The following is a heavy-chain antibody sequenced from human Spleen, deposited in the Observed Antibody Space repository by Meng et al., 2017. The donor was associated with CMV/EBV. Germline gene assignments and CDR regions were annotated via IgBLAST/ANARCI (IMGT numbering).Heavy chain of an antibody. V-gene: IGHV4-34*01. J-gene: IGHJ4*02. CDR1: GGSFSGYY. Sequence: GSLRLSCAVYGGSFSGYYWSWIRQPPGKGLEWIGEINHSGSTNYNPSLKSRVTISVDTSKNQFSLKLSSVTAADTAVYYCARGNTFTMMAYWGQGTLVTV. CDR2: INHSGST. CDR3: ARGNTFTMMAY. D-gene: IGHD3-22*01.